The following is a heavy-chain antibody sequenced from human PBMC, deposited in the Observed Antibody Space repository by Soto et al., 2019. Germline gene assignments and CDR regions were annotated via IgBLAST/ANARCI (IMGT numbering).Heavy chain of an antibody. J-gene: IGHJ4*02. CDR3: ARRKSDYDILTGYHGNFDY. V-gene: IGHV4-34*01. CDR1: GGSFSGYY. D-gene: IGHD3-9*01. Sequence: SETLSLTCAVYGGSFSGYYWSWIRQPPGKGLEWIGEINHSGSTNYNPSLKSRVTISVDTSKNQFSLKLSSVTAADTAVYYCARRKSDYDILTGYHGNFDYWGQGTLVTVSS. CDR2: INHSGST.